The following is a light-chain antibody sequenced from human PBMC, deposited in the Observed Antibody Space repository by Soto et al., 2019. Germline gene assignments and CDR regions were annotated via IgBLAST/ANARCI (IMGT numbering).Light chain of an antibody. Sequence: EIVMTQSPATLSLSPGERATLSCRASQSVSSDLAWYQHKPGQAPRLLIYGASTRATGIPARFSGRGSGTEFTLTISSLQSVDFAVYYCQQYDNWPQTFGQGTKVEIK. CDR2: GAS. V-gene: IGKV3-15*01. CDR3: QQYDNWPQT. J-gene: IGKJ1*01. CDR1: QSVSSD.